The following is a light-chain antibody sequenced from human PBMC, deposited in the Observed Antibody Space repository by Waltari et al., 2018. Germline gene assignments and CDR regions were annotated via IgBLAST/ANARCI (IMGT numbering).Light chain of an antibody. CDR3: QAWDSSAAGV. Sequence: SYELTQPPSVSVSPGQTATISCSGDKLGDKYACWYQQKPGQSPVLVIYQDNRRPSGIPERFAGSNSGNTATLTISGTQAMDEADYYWQAWDSSAAGVCGTGTKVTVL. V-gene: IGLV3-1*01. J-gene: IGLJ1*01. CDR1: KLGDKY. CDR2: QDN.